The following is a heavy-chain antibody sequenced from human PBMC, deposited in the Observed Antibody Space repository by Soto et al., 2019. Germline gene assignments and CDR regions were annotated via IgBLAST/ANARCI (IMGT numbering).Heavy chain of an antibody. J-gene: IGHJ4*02. CDR3: ARDLGYCSGGSCYGPVY. CDR2: ISAYNGNT. V-gene: IGHV1-18*01. Sequence: GAPVEASSKASRYTYTSKCSSWVRQAPGQGLEWMGWISAYNGNTNYAQKLQGRVTMTTDTSTSTAYMELRSLRSDDTAVYYCARDLGYCSGGSCYGPVYWGQGTLVTVSS. CDR1: RYTYTSKC. D-gene: IGHD2-15*01.